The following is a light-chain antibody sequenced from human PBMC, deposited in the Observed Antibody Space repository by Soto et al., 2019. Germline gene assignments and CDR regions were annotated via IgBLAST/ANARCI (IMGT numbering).Light chain of an antibody. V-gene: IGKV3-20*01. CDR1: QSVSSSY. CDR3: QQYGSSPYT. Sequence: EIVLTQSPGTLSLSPGERATLSCRASQSVSSSYLAWYQQKPGQAPRLLIYGASSRATGIPDRFSGSGSGTDFTLTISRLEPEDVAVYYFQQYGSSPYTFGQGTTLEIK. J-gene: IGKJ2*01. CDR2: GAS.